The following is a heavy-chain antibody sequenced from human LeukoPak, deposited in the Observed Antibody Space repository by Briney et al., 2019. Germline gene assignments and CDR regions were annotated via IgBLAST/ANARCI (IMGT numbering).Heavy chain of an antibody. CDR3: ARHYVAVTTSGGWFDP. J-gene: IGHJ5*02. CDR1: GGPISRSTYH. D-gene: IGHD4-17*01. V-gene: IGHV4-39*01. CDR2: IYHSGST. Sequence: SETLSLTCSVSGGPISRSTYHWGWIRQPPGKGLEWIGSIYHSGSTYYNPSLNSRVTISVDTSKNQFSLKLSSVTAADTAVYFCARHYVAVTTSGGWFDPWGQGTLVTVSS.